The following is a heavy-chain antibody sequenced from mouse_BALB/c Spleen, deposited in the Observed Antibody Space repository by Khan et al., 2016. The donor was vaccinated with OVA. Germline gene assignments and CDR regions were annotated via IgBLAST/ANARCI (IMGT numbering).Heavy chain of an antibody. J-gene: IGHJ3*01. D-gene: IGHD4-1*01. CDR1: GYTFTSYW. CDR2: IYPVTTDT. Sequence: EVQLQQSGNVLARPGASVKISCKASGYTFTSYWMHWVQQCPGQGLEWIGDIYPVTTDTNYHQKFKGNAKLTAVTSTGTAYVELSSLTNEDSAVYYCARRNWDVAWFAYWGQGTLVTVSA. CDR3: ARRNWDVAWFAY. V-gene: IGHV1-5*01.